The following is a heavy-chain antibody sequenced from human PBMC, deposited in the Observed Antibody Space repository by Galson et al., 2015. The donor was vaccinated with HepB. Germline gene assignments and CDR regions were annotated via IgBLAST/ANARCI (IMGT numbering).Heavy chain of an antibody. CDR1: GFTFSSYS. V-gene: IGHV3-21*01. D-gene: IGHD1-26*01. J-gene: IGHJ4*02. CDR2: ISSSSSYI. Sequence: SLRLSCAASGFTFSSYSMNWVRQAPGKGLEWVSSISSSSSYIYYADSVKGRFTISRDNAKNSLYLQMNSLRAEDTAVYYCAPPVYVGDYVGYWGQGTLVTVSS. CDR3: APPVYVGDYVGY.